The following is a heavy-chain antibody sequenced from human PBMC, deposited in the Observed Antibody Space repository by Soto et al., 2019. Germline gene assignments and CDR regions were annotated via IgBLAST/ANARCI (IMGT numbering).Heavy chain of an antibody. CDR2: ISSSGSTI. CDR3: AGEIIEWELPDLGDD. J-gene: IGHJ4*02. Sequence: QVQLVESGGGMVKPGGSLRLSCAASGFTFSDYYMSWIRQAQGKGLEWVSYISSSGSTIYYAVSVKGRFTISRDNAKNSLNLQMNSLRAEDTAVYYCAGEIIEWELPDLGDDGGQGPLVTVAS. CDR1: GFTFSDYY. D-gene: IGHD1-26*01. V-gene: IGHV3-11*01.